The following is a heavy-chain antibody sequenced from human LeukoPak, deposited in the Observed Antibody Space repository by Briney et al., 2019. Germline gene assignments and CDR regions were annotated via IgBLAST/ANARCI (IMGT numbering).Heavy chain of an antibody. CDR1: GFTLDNYN. V-gene: IGHV3-30*02. Sequence: PGGSLRLSCAASGFTLDNYNFNWARQAPGKGLEWVAFIRYDGSNKYYADSVKGRFTISRDNSKNTLYLQMNSLRAEDTAVYYCARGDCSGGSCYLSLTTIDYWGQGTLVTVSS. CDR3: ARGDCSGGSCYLSLTTIDY. D-gene: IGHD2-15*01. J-gene: IGHJ4*02. CDR2: IRYDGSNK.